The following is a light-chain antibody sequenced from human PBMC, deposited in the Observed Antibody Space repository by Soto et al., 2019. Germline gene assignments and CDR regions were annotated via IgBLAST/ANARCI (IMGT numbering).Light chain of an antibody. CDR3: QQANSFPPT. V-gene: IGKV1-12*01. Sequence: DIQMTQSPSSVSASVGDRVTITCRASQGINKWLAWYQQKPGKAPKLLIYSATNWHSGVPSRFSGSGSGTDFTLTISSLQPEDCATYYCQQANSFPPTFGPGTKVDIK. J-gene: IGKJ3*01. CDR2: SAT. CDR1: QGINKW.